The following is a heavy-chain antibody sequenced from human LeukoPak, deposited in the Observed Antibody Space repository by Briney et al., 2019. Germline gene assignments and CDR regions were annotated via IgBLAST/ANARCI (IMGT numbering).Heavy chain of an antibody. CDR2: IWYDGSNK. V-gene: IGHV3-33*01. Sequence: PGGSLRLSCAASGFTFSSYGMHWVRQAPGKGLEWVAVIWYDGSNKYYADSVKGRFTISRDNSKNTLYLQMNSLRAEDTAVYYCARGGGPIVVVPAADPEPFYGMDVWGQGTTVTVSS. J-gene: IGHJ6*02. CDR3: ARGGGPIVVVPAADPEPFYGMDV. CDR1: GFTFSSYG. D-gene: IGHD2-2*01.